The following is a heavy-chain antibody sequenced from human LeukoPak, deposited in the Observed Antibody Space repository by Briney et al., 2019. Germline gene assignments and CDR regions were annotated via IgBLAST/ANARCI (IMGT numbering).Heavy chain of an antibody. CDR2: ISGSGHST. Sequence: PGGSLRLSRAASGFAVSSYAMNWVRQAPGKGLEWVSGISGSGHSTYHADSVKGRFTISRDNSKNTLYLLMNSLRAEDTAVYYCANPYDILTGYYPAHDAFDIWGQGTMVTVSS. CDR3: ANPYDILTGYYPAHDAFDI. CDR1: GFAVSSYA. V-gene: IGHV3-23*01. D-gene: IGHD3-9*01. J-gene: IGHJ3*02.